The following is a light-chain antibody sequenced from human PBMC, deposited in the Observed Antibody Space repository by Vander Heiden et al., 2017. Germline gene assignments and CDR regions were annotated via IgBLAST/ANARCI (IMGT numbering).Light chain of an antibody. CDR2: ASS. CDR3: QQYGSTLRS. CDR1: QSISSCY. J-gene: IGKJ1*01. Sequence: IALTQSPGTLSLSPGERATLSCRASQSISSCYIGWYQKTPSDAPRLLCYASSSRATGIPKRFSGSGSRTDFTLTISRLEPEDVAVYFCQQYGSTLRSFGQGTKVEIK. V-gene: IGKV3-20*01.